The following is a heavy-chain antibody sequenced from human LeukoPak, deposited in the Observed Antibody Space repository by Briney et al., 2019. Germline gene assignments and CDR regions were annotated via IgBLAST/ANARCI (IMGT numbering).Heavy chain of an antibody. CDR3: AKDRDYTTYGYYFDY. D-gene: IGHD4-11*01. CDR2: IGAGGTFT. Sequence: GGSLRLSCTASGITFSSYAMNWVRQAPGKGLEWVSGIGAGGTFTYYADSVKGRFTISRDNSRNTLYLQMNSLRADDTAVYYCAKDRDYTTYGYYFDYWGQGTLVTVSS. J-gene: IGHJ4*02. CDR1: GITFSSYA. V-gene: IGHV3-23*01.